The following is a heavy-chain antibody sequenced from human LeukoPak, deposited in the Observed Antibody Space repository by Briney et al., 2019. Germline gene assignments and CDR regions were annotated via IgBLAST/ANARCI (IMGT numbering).Heavy chain of an antibody. CDR1: GGSISSSSYY. V-gene: IGHV4-39*07. Sequence: PSETLSLTCTVSGGSISSSSYYWGWIRQPPGKGLEWIGSIYYSGSTYYNPSLKSRVTISVDTSKNQFSLKLSSVTAADTAVYYCARVSSIAARPVHYYYYYMGVWGKGTTVTVSS. J-gene: IGHJ6*03. CDR3: ARVSSIAARPVHYYYYYMGV. CDR2: IYYSGST. D-gene: IGHD6-6*01.